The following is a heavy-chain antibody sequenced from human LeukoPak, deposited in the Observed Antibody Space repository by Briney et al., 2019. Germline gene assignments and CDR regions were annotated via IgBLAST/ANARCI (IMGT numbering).Heavy chain of an antibody. CDR2: IRYDGSNK. V-gene: IGHV3-30*02. CDR3: AKDSPITMIVVVITTRLFDY. J-gene: IGHJ4*02. Sequence: VGSLRLSCAASGFTSSSYGMHWGRQAPGKGLEWVAFIRYDGSNKYYADSVKGRFTISRDNCKNTLYLQMNSLRAEDTAVYYCAKDSPITMIVVVITTRLFDYWGQGTLVTVSS. D-gene: IGHD3-22*01. CDR1: GFTSSSYG.